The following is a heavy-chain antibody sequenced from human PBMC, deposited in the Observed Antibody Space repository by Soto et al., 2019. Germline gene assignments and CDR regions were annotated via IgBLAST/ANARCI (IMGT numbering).Heavy chain of an antibody. CDR2: ISTSGGDI. D-gene: IGHD2-15*01. J-gene: IGHJ6*02. CDR1: GFTFSSFF. V-gene: IGHV3-21*01. CDR3: ARDREVVAGDYYYYGMDV. Sequence: GGSLRLSCTASGFTFSSFFMNWVRQAPGKGPEWVSGISTSGGDIYYADSVKGRFTISRDNAKNTLYLQMNSLRAEDTAVYYCARDREVVAGDYYYYGMDVWGQGTTVTVSS.